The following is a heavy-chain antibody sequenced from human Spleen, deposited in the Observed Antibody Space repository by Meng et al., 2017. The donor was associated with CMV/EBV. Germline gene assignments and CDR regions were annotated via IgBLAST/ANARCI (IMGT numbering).Heavy chain of an antibody. CDR3: ARGVGDPVYFDY. J-gene: IGHJ4*02. V-gene: IGHV4-59*01. Sequence: SQTLSLTCTVSGGSISSYYWSWIRQPPGKGLEWIGYIYYSGSTNYNPSLKSRVTISVDTSKNQFSLKLSSVTAADTAVYYCARGVGDPVYFDYWGQGTLVTVSS. D-gene: IGHD3-10*01. CDR2: IYYSGST. CDR1: GGSISSYY.